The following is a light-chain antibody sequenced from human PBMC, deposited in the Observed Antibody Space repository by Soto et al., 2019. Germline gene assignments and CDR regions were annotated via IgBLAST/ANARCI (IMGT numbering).Light chain of an antibody. V-gene: IGLV2-8*01. CDR3: SSFVGSPVV. J-gene: IGLJ2*01. Sequence: QSALTQPPSASGSPGRSVTISCTGTSSDVGGYDYVSWYQQHPGKAPKLMIYEVTIRPSGVSDRFSGSKSGNTASLTVSGLQAEDEADYYCSSFVGSPVVFGGGTKVTVL. CDR1: SSDVGGYDY. CDR2: EVT.